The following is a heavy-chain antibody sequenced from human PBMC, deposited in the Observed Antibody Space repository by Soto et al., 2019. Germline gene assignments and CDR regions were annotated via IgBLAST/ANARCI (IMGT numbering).Heavy chain of an antibody. Sequence: SETLSLTCAVSGGSISSSNWWSLVRQPPGKGLEWIGEIHHSGSTNYNPSLKTRVTTSVDKSKNQFSLNLISVTAADTAMYYCARGYAFDIWGQGTMVT. V-gene: IGHV4-4*02. CDR3: ARGYAFDI. CDR1: GGSISSSNW. CDR2: IHHSGST. J-gene: IGHJ3*02.